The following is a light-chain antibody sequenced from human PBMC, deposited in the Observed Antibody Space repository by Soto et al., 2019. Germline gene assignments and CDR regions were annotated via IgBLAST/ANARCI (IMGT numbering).Light chain of an antibody. CDR2: DVS. J-gene: IGLJ2*01. V-gene: IGLV2-14*01. CDR3: SSYTSSSTLVV. Sequence: QSALTQPASVSGSPGQSITISCTGTSSNVGGYNYVSRYQQHPGKASKLMIYDVSNRPSGVSNRFSGSKSGNTASLTISGLQAEDEADYYCSSYTSSSTLVVFGGGTKLTVL. CDR1: SSNVGGYNY.